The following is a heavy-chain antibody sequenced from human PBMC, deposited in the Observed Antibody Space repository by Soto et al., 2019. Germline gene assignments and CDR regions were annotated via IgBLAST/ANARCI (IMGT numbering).Heavy chain of an antibody. CDR2: FYGAGGT. V-gene: IGHV4-4*02. D-gene: IGHD2-8*02. J-gene: IGHJ4*02. Sequence: SGTLSLTCAVSGASFTSNDWWTGVRQPPRRGLGGIGVFYGAGGTNYNHSLKGRVTISSDNSKNKLYLQVNSLTAADTAVYYCASRAPRTSVDYWGQGTMVTVSS. CDR1: GASFTSNDW. CDR3: ASRAPRTSVDY.